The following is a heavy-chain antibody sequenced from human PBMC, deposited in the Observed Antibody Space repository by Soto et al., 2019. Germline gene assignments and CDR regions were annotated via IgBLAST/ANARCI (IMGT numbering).Heavy chain of an antibody. CDR3: VRIRYPVPSSVLWLDP. J-gene: IGHJ5*02. CDR1: GGFLIESY. CDR2: INHVGGT. V-gene: IGHV4-34*01. D-gene: IGHD3-16*01. Sequence: KTSETLSLTCAVYGGFLIESYWTCIRQPPGKGLEWIGEINHVGGTNYNPSLKSRVTMSVGTSQNQFSLRLISVTAADTAMYFCVRIRYPVPSSVLWLDPWGQGTPVTVSS.